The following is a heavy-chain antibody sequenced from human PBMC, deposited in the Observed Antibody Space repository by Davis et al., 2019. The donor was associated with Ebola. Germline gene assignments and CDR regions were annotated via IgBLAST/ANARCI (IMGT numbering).Heavy chain of an antibody. CDR1: GFSFSSYT. CDR3: RGSLKEVFDY. CDR2: ISSSSSYI. V-gene: IGHV3-21*01. Sequence: GESLKISCAASGFSFSSYTMSWVRQAPGKGLEWVSSISSSSSYIYYADSVKGRFTISRDNSKHTLYLQMNSLRAEDTAVYYCRGSLKEVFDYWGQGTLVTVSS. D-gene: IGHD1-26*01. J-gene: IGHJ4*02.